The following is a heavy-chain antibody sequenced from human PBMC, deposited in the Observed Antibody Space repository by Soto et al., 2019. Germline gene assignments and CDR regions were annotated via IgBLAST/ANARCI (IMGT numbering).Heavy chain of an antibody. CDR3: ARDSLAVRPGHYYAMDV. Sequence: QVQLQESGPGLVEPSGTLSLTCAVSGASISSSNWWSWVRQSPGKGLEWIGEIFHSGDTSYNPSLKSRVIISVDKAKNQFSLRLTSVTASDTAVYFCARDSLAVRPGHYYAMDVWGQGTTVIVSS. J-gene: IGHJ6*02. D-gene: IGHD6-6*01. CDR1: GASISSSNW. CDR2: IFHSGDT. V-gene: IGHV4-4*02.